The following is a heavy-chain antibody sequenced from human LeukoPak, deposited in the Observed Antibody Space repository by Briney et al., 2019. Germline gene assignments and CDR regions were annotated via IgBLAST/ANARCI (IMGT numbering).Heavy chain of an antibody. CDR1: GYTFTGYY. CDR3: ARGPGYCTNGVCYTDPASTTGYMDV. D-gene: IGHD2-8*01. V-gene: IGHV1-2*02. J-gene: IGHJ6*03. Sequence: ASVKVSCKASGYTFTGYYMRWVRQAPGQGLEWMGWINPNSGGTNYAQKFQGRVTMTRDTSISTAYMELSRLRSDDTAVYYCARGPGYCTNGVCYTDPASTTGYMDVWGKGTTVTVSS. CDR2: INPNSGGT.